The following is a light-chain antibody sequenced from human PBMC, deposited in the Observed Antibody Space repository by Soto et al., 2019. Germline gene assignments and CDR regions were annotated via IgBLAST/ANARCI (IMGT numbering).Light chain of an antibody. V-gene: IGKV2-28*01. CDR1: QSLLHSNGYNY. CDR3: MQALQTPPT. J-gene: IGKJ1*01. Sequence: DIVMTQSPLPLPVTPGEPASISCRSSQSLLHSNGYNYLDWYLQKPGQSQQLLIYLGSNRASGAPDMFSGSGSGTDFTLKISRVEAEDVGVYYCMQALQTPPTFGQGTKVEIK. CDR2: LGS.